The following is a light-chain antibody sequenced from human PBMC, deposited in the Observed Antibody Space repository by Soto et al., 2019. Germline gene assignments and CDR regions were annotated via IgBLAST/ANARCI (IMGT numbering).Light chain of an antibody. CDR1: QCISSW. Sequence: DIQMTQSPSSLSASVGDRVTITCRAGQCISSWLAWYQQKPGKAPKLLIYAASSLQSGVPSRFSGSGSGTDFTLTISSLQPDDSATYYCQQRSNWPLTFGQGTRLEI. CDR2: AAS. V-gene: IGKV1D-16*01. CDR3: QQRSNWPLT. J-gene: IGKJ5*01.